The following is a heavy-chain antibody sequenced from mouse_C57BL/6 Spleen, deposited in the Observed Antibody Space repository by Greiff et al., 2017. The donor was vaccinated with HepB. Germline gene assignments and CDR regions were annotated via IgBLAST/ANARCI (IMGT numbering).Heavy chain of an antibody. CDR2: VYPYNGGT. CDR1: GFTFTDYY. CDR3: ARSMPIYYDYDVHFDY. J-gene: IGHJ2*01. V-gene: IGHV1-36*01. Sequence: EVKVVESGPVLVKPGPSVKISCKASGFTFTDYYMHWVKQSHGKSLEWIGLVYPYNGGTSYNQKFKGKATLTVDTSSSTAYMELNSLTSEDSAVYYCARSMPIYYDYDVHFDYWGQGTTLTVSS. D-gene: IGHD2-4*01.